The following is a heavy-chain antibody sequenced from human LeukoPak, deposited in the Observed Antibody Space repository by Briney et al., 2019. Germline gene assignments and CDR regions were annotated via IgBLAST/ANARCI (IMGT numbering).Heavy chain of an antibody. CDR3: ASITRLTTTGTAGSGKYYFDY. J-gene: IGHJ4*02. V-gene: IGHV4-39*07. Sequence: SETLSLTCTVSGGSISSSNYYWGWIRQPPGKGLEWIGSAYFIGRTNYDPSFKSRVTISVDTSKNQFSLKLSSVTAADTAVYYCASITRLTTTGTAGSGKYYFDYWGQGTLVTVSS. D-gene: IGHD1-1*01. CDR2: AYFIGRT. CDR1: GGSISSSNYY.